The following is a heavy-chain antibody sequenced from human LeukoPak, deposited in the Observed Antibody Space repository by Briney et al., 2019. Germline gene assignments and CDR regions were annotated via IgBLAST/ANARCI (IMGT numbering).Heavy chain of an antibody. CDR3: ARERGELHRELDS. CDR2: INPSGGSA. J-gene: IGHJ4*02. V-gene: IGHV1-46*01. D-gene: IGHD1-26*01. Sequence: ASVKVSCKASGYTFTTHFIHWVRQAPGQGLQWMGMINPSGGSAIYAQKFQGRVTMTSDTSTSTVYMELRSLRSEDMALYFCARERGELHRELDSWGQGTLVTVSS. CDR1: GYTFTTHF.